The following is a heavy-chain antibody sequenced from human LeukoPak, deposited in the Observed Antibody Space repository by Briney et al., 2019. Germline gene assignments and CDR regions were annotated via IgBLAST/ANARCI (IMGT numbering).Heavy chain of an antibody. J-gene: IGHJ4*02. Sequence: GESLKISCKGSGYSFTSYWIGWVRQMPGKGLEWMGIIYPGDSDTRYSPSFQGQVTISADKSISTAYLQWCSLKASDTAMYYCARTPLLWFGEGYYFDYWGQGTLVTVSS. V-gene: IGHV5-51*01. CDR3: ARTPLLWFGEGYYFDY. CDR2: IYPGDSDT. CDR1: GYSFTSYW. D-gene: IGHD3-10*01.